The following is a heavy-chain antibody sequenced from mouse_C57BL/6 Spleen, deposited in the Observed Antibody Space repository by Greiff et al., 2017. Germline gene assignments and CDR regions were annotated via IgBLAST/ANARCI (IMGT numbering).Heavy chain of an antibody. CDR2: IHPYNGGT. Sequence: EVQLQQSGPVLVKPGASVKMSCKASGYTFTDYYMNWVKQSHGKSLEWIGVIHPYNGGTSYNQKFKGKATLTVDKSSSTAYMELNSLTSEDSAVYYCARGGREGEFDYWGQGTTLTVSS. V-gene: IGHV1-19*01. CDR1: GYTFTDYY. CDR3: ARGGREGEFDY. D-gene: IGHD1-1*02. J-gene: IGHJ2*01.